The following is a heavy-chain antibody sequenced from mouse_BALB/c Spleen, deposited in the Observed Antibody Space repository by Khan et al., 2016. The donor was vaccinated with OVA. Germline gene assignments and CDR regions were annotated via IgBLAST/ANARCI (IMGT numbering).Heavy chain of an antibody. J-gene: IGHJ2*01. CDR3: ARPAYDGYYDY. CDR2: ISTYSGNT. Sequence: QMQLKQSGPELVRPGVSVKISCKGSGCTFTDYAMYWVKQSHAKSLEWIGLISTYSGNTNYNQKFKGKATMTVDKSSSTAYMELARLTSEDSAIYYCARPAYDGYYDYWGQGTTLTVSS. D-gene: IGHD2-3*01. CDR1: GCTFTDYA. V-gene: IGHV1S137*01.